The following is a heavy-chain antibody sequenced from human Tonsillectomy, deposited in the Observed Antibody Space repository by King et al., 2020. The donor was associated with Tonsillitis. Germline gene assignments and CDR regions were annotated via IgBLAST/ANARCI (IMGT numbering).Heavy chain of an antibody. V-gene: IGHV3-15*01. CDR1: GFTFSNAW. CDR3: TTEAPPDDISITMPIPSGWFDP. CDR2: IKSKTDGGTT. J-gene: IGHJ5*02. D-gene: IGHD3-10*01. Sequence: VQLVESGGGLVKPGGSLRLSCAASGFTFSNAWMSWVRQAPGKGLEWVGRIKSKTDGGTTDYAAPVKGRFTISRDDSKNTLYLQMNSLKTEDTAVYYCTTEAPPDDISITMPIPSGWFDPWGQGTLVTVSS.